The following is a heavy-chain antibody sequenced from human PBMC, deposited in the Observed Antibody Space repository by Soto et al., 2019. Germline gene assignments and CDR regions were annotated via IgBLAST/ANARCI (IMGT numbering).Heavy chain of an antibody. CDR2: IIPIFGTA. J-gene: IGHJ4*02. CDR1: GGTFSSYA. Sequence: VASVKVSCKASGGTFSSYAISWVRQAPGQGLEWMGGIIPIFGTANYAQKFQGRVTITADESTSTAYMELSSLRSEDTAVYYCARDRVTPNYYDSSGSYFDYWGQGTLVTVSS. V-gene: IGHV1-69*13. D-gene: IGHD3-22*01. CDR3: ARDRVTPNYYDSSGSYFDY.